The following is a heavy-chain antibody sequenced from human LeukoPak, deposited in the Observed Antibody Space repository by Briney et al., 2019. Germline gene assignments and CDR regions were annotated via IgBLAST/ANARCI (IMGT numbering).Heavy chain of an antibody. Sequence: GGSLRLSCAASGFTFDDYAMHWVRQAPGKGLEWVSGISWNSGSIGYADSVKGRFTISRDNAKNSLYLQMNSLRAEGTALYYCAKVSAASYYYYGMDVWGQGTTVTVSS. CDR1: GFTFDDYA. CDR2: ISWNSGSI. V-gene: IGHV3-9*01. CDR3: AKVSAASYYYYGMDV. J-gene: IGHJ6*02. D-gene: IGHD2-2*01.